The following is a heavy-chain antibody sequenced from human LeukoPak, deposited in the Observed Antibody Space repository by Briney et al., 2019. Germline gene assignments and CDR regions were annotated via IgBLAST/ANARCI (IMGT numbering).Heavy chain of an antibody. J-gene: IGHJ4*02. D-gene: IGHD1-26*01. CDR1: GFTFSNYA. V-gene: IGHV3-23*01. CDR2: ISGSGGST. CDR3: AKDLAGSGSYSFDY. Sequence: GGSLRLSCAASGFTFSNYAMNWVRQAPGRGLEWVSAISGSGGSTYYADSVKGRFTISRDNTKNTLYLQMNSLRAEDTAVYYCAKDLAGSGSYSFDYWGQGTLVTASS.